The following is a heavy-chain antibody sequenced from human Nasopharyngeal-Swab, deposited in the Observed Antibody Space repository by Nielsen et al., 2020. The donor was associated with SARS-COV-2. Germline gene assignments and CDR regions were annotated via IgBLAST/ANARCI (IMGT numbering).Heavy chain of an antibody. CDR1: GFTFSSYS. V-gene: IGHV3-30-3*01. J-gene: IGHJ5*02. CDR3: AKAGEFIAAAGQNWFDP. Sequence: GESLKISCAASGFTFSSYSMHWVRQAPGKGLEWVAVISYDGSNKYYADSVKGRFTISRDKSKITLYLQMNSLRAEDTAVYYCAKAGEFIAAAGQNWFDPWGQGTLVTVSS. D-gene: IGHD6-13*01. CDR2: ISYDGSNK.